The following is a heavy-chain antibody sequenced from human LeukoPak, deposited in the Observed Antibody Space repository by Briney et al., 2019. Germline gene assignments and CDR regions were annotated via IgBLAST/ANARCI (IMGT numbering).Heavy chain of an antibody. CDR2: IYGGGST. V-gene: IGHV3-53*01. Sequence: GGSLRLSCAASGFTVSSNYMSWVRQAPGKGMEWVSLIYGGGSTYYANSVKGRFTISRDNSKNTVYLQMNSLRADDTAVYYCATVALWAFDIWGQGTMVTVSS. J-gene: IGHJ3*02. D-gene: IGHD4-23*01. CDR1: GFTVSSNY. CDR3: ATVALWAFDI.